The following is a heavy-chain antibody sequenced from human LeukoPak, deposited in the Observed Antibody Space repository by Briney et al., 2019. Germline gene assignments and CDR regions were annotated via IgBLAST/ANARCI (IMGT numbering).Heavy chain of an antibody. V-gene: IGHV3-53*01. CDR2: IYSCGST. CDR3: AREDSGGYHF. J-gene: IGHJ4*02. CDR1: GFTVSSNY. D-gene: IGHD3-22*01. Sequence: GGSLRLSCAASGFTVSSNYMSWVRQAPGKGLEWVSVIYSCGSTYYADSVKGRFTISRDNAKNLLYLQMKSLRAEDTALYYCAREDSGGYHFWGQGTLVTVSS.